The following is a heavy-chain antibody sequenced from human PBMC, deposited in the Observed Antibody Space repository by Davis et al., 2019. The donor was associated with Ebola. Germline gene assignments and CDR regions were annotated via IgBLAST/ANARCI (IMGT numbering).Heavy chain of an antibody. Sequence: SGPTLVQPTQTLTLTCTFSGFSLSTSGVGVGWIRQPPGKALEWLALIYWDDDKRYSPSLKSRLTITKDTSKNQVVLTMTNMDPVDTATYYCAHRQVGATDFLWSENWFDPWGQGTLVTVSS. J-gene: IGHJ5*02. CDR1: GFSLSTSGVG. D-gene: IGHD1-26*01. V-gene: IGHV2-5*02. CDR3: AHRQVGATDFLWSENWFDP. CDR2: IYWDDDK.